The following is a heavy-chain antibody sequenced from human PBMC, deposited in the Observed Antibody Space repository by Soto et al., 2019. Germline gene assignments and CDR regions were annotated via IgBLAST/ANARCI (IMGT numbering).Heavy chain of an antibody. D-gene: IGHD3-10*01. CDR2: IIPMFGTT. CDR1: GGRFRSYA. V-gene: IGHV1-69*13. CDR3: VTVPETYYYRRRGYYFDS. J-gene: IGHJ4*02. Sequence: SVNGSSKASGGRFRSYAISWVRQAPGQVLEWMGGIIPMFGTTNYAQKFRGRATITADESTSTAYMELSSLRSEDTAVYYCVTVPETYYYRRRGYYFDSSDQETMVTV.